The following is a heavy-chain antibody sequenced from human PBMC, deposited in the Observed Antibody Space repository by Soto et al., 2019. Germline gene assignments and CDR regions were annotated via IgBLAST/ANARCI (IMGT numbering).Heavy chain of an antibody. Sequence: SETLSLTCTVSGGSISSYCWSWIRQPPGKGLEWIGYIYYSGSTNYNPSLKSRVTISVDTSKNQFSLKLSSVTAADTAVYYCARDYYDSSGYSRHDAFDIWGQGTMVTGSS. CDR2: IYYSGST. CDR3: ARDYYDSSGYSRHDAFDI. CDR1: GGSISSYC. D-gene: IGHD3-22*01. J-gene: IGHJ3*02. V-gene: IGHV4-59*01.